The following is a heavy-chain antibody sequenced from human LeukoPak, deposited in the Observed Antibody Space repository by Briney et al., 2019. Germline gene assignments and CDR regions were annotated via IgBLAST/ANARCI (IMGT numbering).Heavy chain of an antibody. CDR2: IDPKSGGT. CDR1: GYTFTDFY. CDR3: AAWRGYINGCSEPFDY. D-gene: IGHD6-25*01. Sequence: ASVTLSCKASGYTFTDFYIHWVRQAPGQGPEWMGWIDPKSGGTKYAQKFQGRVTMTRDTSTSTAYMELSGLTSDDPAVYYCAAWRGYINGCSEPFDYWARGTQVTVSS. J-gene: IGHJ4*02. V-gene: IGHV1-2*02.